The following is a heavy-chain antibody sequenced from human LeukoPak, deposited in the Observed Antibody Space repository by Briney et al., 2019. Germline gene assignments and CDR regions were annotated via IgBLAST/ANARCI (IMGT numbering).Heavy chain of an antibody. V-gene: IGHV3-53*01. CDR1: GFTVSSNY. D-gene: IGHD6-13*01. J-gene: IGHJ5*02. CDR2: IYSGGST. CDR3: ARAREAAAGKYNWFDP. Sequence: GGSLSLSCAASGFTVSSNYMSWVRQAPGKGLEWVSVIYSGGSTYYADSVKGRFTISRDNSKNTLYLQMNSLRAEDTAVYYCARAREAAAGKYNWFDPWGQGTLVTVSS.